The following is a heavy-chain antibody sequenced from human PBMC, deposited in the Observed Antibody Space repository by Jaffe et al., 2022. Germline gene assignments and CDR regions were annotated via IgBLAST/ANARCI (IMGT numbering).Heavy chain of an antibody. CDR2: IRYDGSNK. CDR1: GFTFSSYG. D-gene: IGHD4-17*01. CDR3: AKGNGDYDGYYYYMDV. Sequence: QVQLVESGGGVVQPGGSLRLSCAASGFTFSSYGMHWVRQAPGKGLEWVAFIRYDGSNKYYADSVKGRFTISRDNSKNTLYLQMNSLRAEDTAVYYCAKGNGDYDGYYYYMDVWGKGTTVTVSS. J-gene: IGHJ6*03. V-gene: IGHV3-30*02.